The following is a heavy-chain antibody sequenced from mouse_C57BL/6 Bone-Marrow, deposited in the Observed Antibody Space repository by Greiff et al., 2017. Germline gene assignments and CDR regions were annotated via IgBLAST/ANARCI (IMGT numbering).Heavy chain of an antibody. Sequence: VKLQESGPGLVKPSQTVFLTCTVTGISITTGNYRWSWIRQFPGNKLEWIGYIYYSGTITYNPSLTSRTTITRDTPKNQFFLEMNSLTAEDTATYYCAREGSNWGWYFDVWGTGTTVTVSS. CDR1: GISITTGNYR. CDR3: AREGSNWGWYFDV. V-gene: IGHV3-5*01. D-gene: IGHD4-1*01. CDR2: IYYSGTI. J-gene: IGHJ1*03.